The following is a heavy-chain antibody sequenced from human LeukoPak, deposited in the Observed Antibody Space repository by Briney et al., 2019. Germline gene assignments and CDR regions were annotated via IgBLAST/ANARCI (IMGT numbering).Heavy chain of an antibody. J-gene: IGHJ4*02. CDR2: IGTAGDT. CDR3: AREGWLQSFFDY. V-gene: IGHV3-13*01. D-gene: IGHD5-24*01. Sequence: GGSLRLSCAASGFTFKSYDMHWVRQVAGRGLEWVSGIGTAGDTYYQGSVKGRFTISRDNSKNTLYLQMNSLRAEDTAVYYCAREGWLQSFFDYWGQGTLVTVSS. CDR1: GFTFKSYD.